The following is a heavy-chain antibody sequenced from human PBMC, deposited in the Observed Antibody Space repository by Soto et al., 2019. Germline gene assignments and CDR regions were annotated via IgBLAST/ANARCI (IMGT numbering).Heavy chain of an antibody. CDR1: GGSISSYY. Sequence: SETLSLTCTVSGGSISSYYWSWIRQPPGKGLEWIGYIYYSGSTNYNPSLKSRVTISVDTSKNQFSLKLSSVTAEDTAVYYCARVASGSPNWFDPWGQGTLVTVSS. V-gene: IGHV4-59*01. J-gene: IGHJ5*02. D-gene: IGHD1-26*01. CDR2: IYYSGST. CDR3: ARVASGSPNWFDP.